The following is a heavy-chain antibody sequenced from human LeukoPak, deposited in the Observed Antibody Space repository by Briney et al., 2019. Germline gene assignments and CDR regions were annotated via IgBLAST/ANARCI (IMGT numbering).Heavy chain of an antibody. J-gene: IGHJ4*02. CDR3: AKGVGGYDSISGYFDY. CDR1: GFTFSSYG. D-gene: IGHD5-12*01. CDR2: IRYDGSNK. Sequence: GGSLRLSCAASGFTFSSYGMHWVRQAPGKGLEWVAFIRYDGSNKYYADSVKGRFTMSRDISKSTLYLQMNSLRAEDTAVYYCAKGVGGYDSISGYFDYWGQGTLVTVSS. V-gene: IGHV3-30*02.